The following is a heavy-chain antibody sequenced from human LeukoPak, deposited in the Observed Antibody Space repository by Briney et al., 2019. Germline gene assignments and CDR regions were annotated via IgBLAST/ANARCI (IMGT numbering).Heavy chain of an antibody. CDR2: ISAYNGNT. Sequence: AASVKVSCKASGYTFTSYGISWVRQAPGQGLEWMGWISAYNGNTNYAQKLQGRVTMTTDTSTSTAYMELRSLRSDDTAVYYCARDRSTSPKSWFDPWGQGTLVTVSS. V-gene: IGHV1-18*04. D-gene: IGHD2-2*01. J-gene: IGHJ5*02. CDR3: ARDRSTSPKSWFDP. CDR1: GYTFTSYG.